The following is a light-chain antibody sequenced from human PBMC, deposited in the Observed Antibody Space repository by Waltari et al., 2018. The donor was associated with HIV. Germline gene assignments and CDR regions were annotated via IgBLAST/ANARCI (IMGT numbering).Light chain of an antibody. CDR2: GNT. CDR1: NSNIGADYD. CDR3: QSYDNSLSGTYV. V-gene: IGLV1-40*01. J-gene: IGLJ1*01. Sequence: QSVLTQPPSLSGITGQRLTISCTGSNSNIGADYDVHWYQHLPGTAPKVLIYGNTNRPSGFPDRFSGSKSGASASLVITGLQAEDEADYYCQSYDNSLSGTYVFGGGTKVNVL.